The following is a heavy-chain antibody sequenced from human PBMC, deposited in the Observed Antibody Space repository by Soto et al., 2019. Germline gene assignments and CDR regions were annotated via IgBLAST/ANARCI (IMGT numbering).Heavy chain of an antibody. CDR2: ISAYNGNT. CDR3: ARNHPTGSGLYYFDY. D-gene: IGHD6-19*01. CDR1: GYTFTSYG. J-gene: IGHJ4*02. V-gene: IGHV1-18*01. Sequence: GASVKVSCKASGYTFTSYGISWVRQAPGQGLEWMGWISAYNGNTNYAQKLQGRVTMTTDTSTSTAYMELRSLRSDDTAVYYCARNHPTGSGLYYFDYWGQGTLVTVSS.